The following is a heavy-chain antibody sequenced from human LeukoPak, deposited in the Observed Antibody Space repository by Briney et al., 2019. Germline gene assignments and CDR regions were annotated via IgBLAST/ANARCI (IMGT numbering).Heavy chain of an antibody. CDR3: AREGGDFLYPYYFDY. J-gene: IGHJ4*02. CDR1: GGSISSGDYY. D-gene: IGHD4-17*01. Sequence: PSQTLSLTCTVSGGSISSGDYYWSWIRQPPGKGLEWIGYIYYSGSTYYSPSLKSRVTISVDTSNNQFSLKLSSVTAADTAVYYCAREGGDFLYPYYFDYWGQGTLVTVSS. V-gene: IGHV4-30-4*01. CDR2: IYYSGST.